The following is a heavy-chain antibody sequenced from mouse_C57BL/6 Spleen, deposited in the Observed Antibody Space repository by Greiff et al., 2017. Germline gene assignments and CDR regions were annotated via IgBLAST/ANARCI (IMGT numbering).Heavy chain of an antibody. CDR2: ISDGGSYT. CDR3: ASRDYYGSSSYYFDY. CDR1: GFTFSSYA. D-gene: IGHD1-1*01. J-gene: IGHJ2*01. V-gene: IGHV5-4*01. Sequence: EVQLVESGGGLVKPGGSLKLSCAASGFTFSSYAMSWVRQTPEKRLEWVATISDGGSYTYYPDNVKGRFTISRDNAKNNLYLQMSHLKSEDTAMYYFASRDYYGSSSYYFDYWGQGTTLTVSS.